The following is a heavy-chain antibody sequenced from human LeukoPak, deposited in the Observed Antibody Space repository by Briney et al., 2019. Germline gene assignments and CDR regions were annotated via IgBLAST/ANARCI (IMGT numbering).Heavy chain of an antibody. CDR3: ARGSSSWAY. D-gene: IGHD6-13*01. CDR1: GFAFGDHA. V-gene: IGHV3-7*04. CDR2: IKQDGSEK. Sequence: PGGSLRLSCATSGFAFGDHAMSWVRQAPGKGLEWVTNIKQDGSEKYYVDSVKGRFTISRDNAKNSLYLQMNSLRAEDTAVYYCARGSSSWAYWGQGTLVTVSS. J-gene: IGHJ4*02.